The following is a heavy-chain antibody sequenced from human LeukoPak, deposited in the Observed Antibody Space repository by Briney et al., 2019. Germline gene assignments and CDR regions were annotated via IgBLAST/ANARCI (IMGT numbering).Heavy chain of an antibody. V-gene: IGHV4-30-2*01. CDR1: GVSISSGGYS. CDR2: IYHSGST. D-gene: IGHD2-2*01. Sequence: ASETLSLTCAVSGVSISSGGYSWSWIRQPPGKGLEWIGYIYHSGSTYYNPSLKSRVTISVGRSKNQFSLKLSSVTAADTAVYYCARGKYEGYYFDYWGQGTLVTVSS. CDR3: ARGKYEGYYFDY. J-gene: IGHJ4*02.